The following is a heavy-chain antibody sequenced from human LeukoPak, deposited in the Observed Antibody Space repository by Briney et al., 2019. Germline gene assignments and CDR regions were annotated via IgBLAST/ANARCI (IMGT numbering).Heavy chain of an antibody. V-gene: IGHV1-2*02. J-gene: IGHJ4*02. CDR1: GYTFTDCF. D-gene: IGHD2-2*01. Sequence: ASVKVSCKASGYTFTDCFIHWVRQAPGEGLQWMGWISPKNGVTKYAREFQGRVTMTRDTSISTAYMELSGLRSDDTAVYYCAREIRSTSPTHINDYWGQGTLVTVSS. CDR2: ISPKNGVT. CDR3: AREIRSTSPTHINDY.